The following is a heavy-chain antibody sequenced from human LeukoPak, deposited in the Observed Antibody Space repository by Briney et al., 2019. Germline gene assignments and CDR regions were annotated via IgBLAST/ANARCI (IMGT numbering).Heavy chain of an antibody. CDR2: ISGSGGST. Sequence: GGSLGLSCAASGFTFSSYAMSWVRQAPGKGLEWVSAISGSGGSTYYADSVKGRFTISRDNSKNTLYLQMNSLRAEDTAVHYCAKDPWDIVVVPASYNWFDPWGQGTLVTVSS. D-gene: IGHD2-2*01. CDR3: AKDPWDIVVVPASYNWFDP. CDR1: GFTFSSYA. J-gene: IGHJ5*02. V-gene: IGHV3-23*01.